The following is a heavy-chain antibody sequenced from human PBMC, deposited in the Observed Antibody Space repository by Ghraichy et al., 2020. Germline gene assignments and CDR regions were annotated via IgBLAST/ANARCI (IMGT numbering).Heavy chain of an antibody. Sequence: GGSLRLSCEGSEFTFGRYTMSWVRQAPGKGLEWVSGISRNGDKTYYADSVKGRFTISRDISKNTLFLQMTSLRADDTAVYYCAKGDLGYGDLDYWGQGPLVTVSS. CDR2: ISRNGDKT. CDR1: EFTFGRYT. J-gene: IGHJ4*02. CDR3: AKGDLGYGDLDY. V-gene: IGHV3-23*01. D-gene: IGHD4-17*01.